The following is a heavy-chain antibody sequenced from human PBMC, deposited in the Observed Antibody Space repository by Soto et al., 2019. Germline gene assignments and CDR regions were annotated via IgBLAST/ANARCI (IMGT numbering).Heavy chain of an antibody. CDR1: GFTFDSYD. J-gene: IGHJ3*02. CDR3: AKEDDAWTNGHFDI. Sequence: EVQLLESGGGLVQPGGSLRLSRAASGFTFDSYDMSWVRQVPGKGLEWVSGISGSGGQAYYADSVKGRFTISRDNSKNTLHVQMDSLRAEDTAIYYCAKEDDAWTNGHFDIWGQGTMVTVSS. CDR2: ISGSGGQA. V-gene: IGHV3-23*01. D-gene: IGHD2-8*01.